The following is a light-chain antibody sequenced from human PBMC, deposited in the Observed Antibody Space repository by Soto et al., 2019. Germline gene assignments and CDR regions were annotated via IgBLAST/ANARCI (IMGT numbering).Light chain of an antibody. J-gene: IGLJ1*01. CDR3: SSFTNTYSYV. CDR1: SGDVGAYNY. V-gene: IGLV2-14*01. Sequence: QSALTQPASVSESPGQSITISCTGTSGDVGAYNYVSWYQQHPGKAPRLMIYDVSNRPSGASNRFSGSKSGNTASLTISGLQAEDEADYYCSSFTNTYSYVFGTGTKVTVL. CDR2: DVS.